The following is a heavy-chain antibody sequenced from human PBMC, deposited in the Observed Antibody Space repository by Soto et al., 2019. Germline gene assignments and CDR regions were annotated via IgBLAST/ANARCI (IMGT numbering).Heavy chain of an antibody. CDR1: GYTFTSYV. Sequence: SVKVSCKGSGYTFTSYVISWVRQAPGQGLEWMGWISAYNGNTNYAQKLQGRVTMTTDTSTSTAYMALRLLRTDDTAEDSGAKESSNQLADYYDYGMDVWGHGTTVPVYS. CDR2: ISAYNGNT. D-gene: IGHD3-3*02. V-gene: IGHV1-18*04. CDR3: AKESSNQLADYYDYGMDV. J-gene: IGHJ6*02.